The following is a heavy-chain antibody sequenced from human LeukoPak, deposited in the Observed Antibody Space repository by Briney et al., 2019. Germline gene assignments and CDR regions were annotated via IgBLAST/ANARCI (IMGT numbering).Heavy chain of an antibody. D-gene: IGHD5-18*01. V-gene: IGHV4-34*01. CDR3: ARENDRYGRIDY. J-gene: IGHJ4*02. CDR1: GGSFSGYY. CDR2: MNHSGSS. Sequence: PSETLSLTCVVYGGSFSGYYWSWIRQPPGKGLEWIAEMNHSGSSNYNPSLKSRVTISVDTSKNHFSLKLRSVTAADTAVYYCARENDRYGRIDYWGQGTQVTVSS.